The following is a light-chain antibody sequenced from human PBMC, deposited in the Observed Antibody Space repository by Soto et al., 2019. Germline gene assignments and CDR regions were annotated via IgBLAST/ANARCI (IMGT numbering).Light chain of an antibody. CDR2: KAS. Sequence: DIQMTQSPSTLSGSVGDRVTITCRASQTISSWLAWYQQKPGKAPKLLIYKASTLKSGVPSRFSGSGSGTEFTLTISSLQPGDFAIYYCQQYNSYSWTFGQGTKVDNK. J-gene: IGKJ1*01. V-gene: IGKV1-5*03. CDR3: QQYNSYSWT. CDR1: QTISSW.